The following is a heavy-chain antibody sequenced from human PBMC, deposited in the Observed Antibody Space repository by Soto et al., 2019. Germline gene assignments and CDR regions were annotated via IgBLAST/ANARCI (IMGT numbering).Heavy chain of an antibody. J-gene: IGHJ6*02. D-gene: IGHD6-13*01. CDR3: ARGPVAAAALYYYYGMDV. CDR1: GFTFSSYA. CDR2: ISYDGSNK. Sequence: QVQLVESGGGVVQPGRSLRLSCAASGFTFSSYAMHWVRQAPGKGLEWVAVISYDGSNKYYADSVKGRFTISRDNSKNTLYLQMNSLRAEDTAVYYCARGPVAAAALYYYYGMDVWGQGTLVTVSS. V-gene: IGHV3-30-3*01.